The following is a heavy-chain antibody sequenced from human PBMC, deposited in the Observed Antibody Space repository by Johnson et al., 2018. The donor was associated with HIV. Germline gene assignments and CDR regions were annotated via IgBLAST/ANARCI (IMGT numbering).Heavy chain of an antibody. V-gene: IGHV3-20*04. J-gene: IGHJ3*02. D-gene: IGHD4-23*01. Sequence: VQVVESGGGVVRPGGSLRISCAASGFTFNDYGMSWVRQAPGKGLQWVSSVSWNGGDKGYADSVKGRLTISRDNAKNSLYLQMNSLRAEDTALYYCARGRWAPPPDAFDIWGQGTMVTVSS. CDR2: VSWNGGDK. CDR3: ARGRWAPPPDAFDI. CDR1: GFTFNDYG.